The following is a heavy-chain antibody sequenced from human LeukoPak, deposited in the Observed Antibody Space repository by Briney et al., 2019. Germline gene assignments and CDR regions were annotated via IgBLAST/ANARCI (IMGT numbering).Heavy chain of an antibody. J-gene: IGHJ4*02. CDR2: ISSSGSTI. D-gene: IGHD3-22*01. CDR1: GFTFSRYE. Sequence: GGSLRLSRAASGFTFSRYEMNWVRPAPGKGLEWVSYISSSGSTIYYADSVKGRFTISRDNAKNSLYLQMNSLRAEDTAVYYCASRDYDSSGYYSHWGQGTLVTVSS. V-gene: IGHV3-48*03. CDR3: ASRDYDSSGYYSH.